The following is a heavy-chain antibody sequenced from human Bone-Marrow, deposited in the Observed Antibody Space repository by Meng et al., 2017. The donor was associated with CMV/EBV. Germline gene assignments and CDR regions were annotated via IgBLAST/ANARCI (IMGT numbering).Heavy chain of an antibody. V-gene: IGHV4-59*12. CDR1: GGSISSYY. CDR2: IYYSGST. Sequence: SETLSLTCTVSGGSISSYYWSWIRQPPGKGLEWIGSIYYSGSTYYNPSLKSRVTISVDTSKNQFSLKLSSVTAADTAVYYCARDRPEGHDFWSGYSGGFDPWGQGTLVTVSS. CDR3: ARDRPEGHDFWSGYSGGFDP. J-gene: IGHJ5*02. D-gene: IGHD3-3*01.